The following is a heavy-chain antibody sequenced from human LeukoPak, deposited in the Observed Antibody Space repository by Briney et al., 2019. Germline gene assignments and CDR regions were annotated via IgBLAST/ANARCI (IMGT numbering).Heavy chain of an antibody. CDR3: ARGSEMATITGDAFDI. CDR2: IYYSGST. D-gene: IGHD5-24*01. Sequence: SETLSLTCTVSGGSISSYYWSWIRQPPGKGLEWIGYIYYSGSTNYNPSLKSRVTISVDTSKNQFSLKLSSVTAADTAVYYCARGSEMATITGDAFDIWGQGTMVTVSS. CDR1: GGSISSYY. V-gene: IGHV4-59*01. J-gene: IGHJ3*02.